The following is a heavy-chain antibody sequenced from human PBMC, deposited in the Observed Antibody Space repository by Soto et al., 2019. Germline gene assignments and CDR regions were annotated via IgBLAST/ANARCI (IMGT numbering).Heavy chain of an antibody. CDR3: ARGPPFLP. Sequence: SETLSLTCAVFGDSMDKHRWWSWIRQPPGKGLEWIGTIYCSGSTKYNPSLKSRVTISVDRSKNQFSLKLSSVTAADTAVYYCARGPPFLPWGQGTLVTVSS. J-gene: IGHJ5*02. CDR1: GDSMDKHRW. CDR2: IYCSGST. V-gene: IGHV4-4*02. D-gene: IGHD3-3*02.